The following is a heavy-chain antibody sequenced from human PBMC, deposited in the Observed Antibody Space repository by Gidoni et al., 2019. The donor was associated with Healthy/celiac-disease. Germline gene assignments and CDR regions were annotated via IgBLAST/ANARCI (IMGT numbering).Heavy chain of an antibody. V-gene: IGHV3-33*01. J-gene: IGHJ4*02. CDR2: IWYDGSNK. D-gene: IGHD6-19*01. CDR1: GFTFSSYG. CDR3: ARDLEAGTLDV. Sequence: QVQLVESGGGVVQPGRSLRLSCAASGFTFSSYGMHWVRQAPGKGLEWVAVIWYDGSNKYYADSVKGRFTISRDNSKNTLYLQMNSLRAEDTAVYYCARDLEAGTLDVWGQGTLVTVSS.